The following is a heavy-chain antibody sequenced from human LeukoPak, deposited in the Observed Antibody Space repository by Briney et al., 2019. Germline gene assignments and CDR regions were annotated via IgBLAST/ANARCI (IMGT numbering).Heavy chain of an antibody. CDR1: GYTFTNYG. CDR3: ARDPSSGWYLKGWFDP. D-gene: IGHD6-19*01. Sequence: ASVKVSCKASGYTFTNYGMNWVRQAPGQGLEWMGWINPHSGVTKYAQKFQGRVTVTRDTSISSASMEVSSLRSADTAVYYCARDPSSGWYLKGWFDPWGQGTLVTVSS. CDR2: INPHSGVT. J-gene: IGHJ5*02. V-gene: IGHV1-2*02.